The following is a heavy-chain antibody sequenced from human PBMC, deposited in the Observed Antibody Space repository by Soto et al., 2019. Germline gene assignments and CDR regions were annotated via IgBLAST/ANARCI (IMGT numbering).Heavy chain of an antibody. J-gene: IGHJ6*02. CDR3: ARTRMVFYYYGMDV. Sequence: SEPLSLPCAVYGGSSSGDYWSWIRQPPGKGLEWIGEINHSGSNNYNPSLKSRVTISVDTSKNQFSLKLSSVTAADTAVYYCARTRMVFYYYGMDVWGQGTTVTVSS. CDR1: GGSSSGDY. CDR2: INHSGSN. V-gene: IGHV4-34*01. D-gene: IGHD2-8*01.